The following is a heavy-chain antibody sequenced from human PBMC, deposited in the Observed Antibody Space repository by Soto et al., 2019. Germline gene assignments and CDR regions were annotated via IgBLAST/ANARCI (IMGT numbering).Heavy chain of an antibody. CDR3: AKAAGESFPGSRVFDS. V-gene: IGHV3-23*01. J-gene: IGHJ4*02. CDR1: GFTFSSYA. CDR2: ISGSGGST. D-gene: IGHD1-26*01. Sequence: GGSLRLSCAASGFTFSSYALSWVRQAPGKGLEWVSAISGSGGSTYYADSVKGRFTISRDNSKNTLFLRMNNLRVVDTAIYYCAKAAGESFPGSRVFDSWGQGTRVTVSS.